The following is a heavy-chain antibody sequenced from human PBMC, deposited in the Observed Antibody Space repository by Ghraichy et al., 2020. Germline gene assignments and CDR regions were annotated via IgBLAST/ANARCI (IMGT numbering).Heavy chain of an antibody. CDR2: IGGSGDST. J-gene: IGHJ4*02. CDR3: ARVRSDYMITFGGVTN. V-gene: IGHV3-23*01. Sequence: LSLTCAASGFTFSNYAMSWVRQAPGKGLEWVSIIGGSGDSTFYADSVKGRFTISRDNSKKTLYLQINSLRAEDTAVFYCARVRSDYMITFGGVTNWGQGTLVTVSS. D-gene: IGHD3-16*01. CDR1: GFTFSNYA.